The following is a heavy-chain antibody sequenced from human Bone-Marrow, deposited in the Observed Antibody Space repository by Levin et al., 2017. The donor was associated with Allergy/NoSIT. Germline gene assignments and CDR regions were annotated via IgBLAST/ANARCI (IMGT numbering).Heavy chain of an antibody. V-gene: IGHV3-30-3*01. CDR3: ARGYCGSGTCYSNLFYFYGLDV. CDR2: ISYDGSNK. CDR1: GFTFSNYA. Sequence: SGGSLRLSCAASGFTFSNYAVQWVRQAPGKGLEGVAIISYDGSNKNYADSVKGRFTISRDNSKNTLYLQMSSLRTDDTAVYFCARGYCGSGTCYSNLFYFYGLDVWGPGATVTVSS. J-gene: IGHJ6*02. D-gene: IGHD2-15*01.